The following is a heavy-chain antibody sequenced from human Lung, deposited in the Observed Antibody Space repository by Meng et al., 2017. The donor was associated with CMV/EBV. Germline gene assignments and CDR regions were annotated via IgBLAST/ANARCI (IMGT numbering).Heavy chain of an antibody. D-gene: IGHD3-3*01. CDR3: ARGLWSGIKGWFDP. J-gene: IGHJ5*02. Sequence: SVXVSXXASGYTFTSYDINWVRQATGQGLEWMGWMNPNSGNTGYAQKFQGRVTMTRNTSISTAYMELSSLRSEDTAVYYCARGLWSGIKGWFDPWGRGTLVTVSS. CDR2: MNPNSGNT. V-gene: IGHV1-8*01. CDR1: GYTFTSYD.